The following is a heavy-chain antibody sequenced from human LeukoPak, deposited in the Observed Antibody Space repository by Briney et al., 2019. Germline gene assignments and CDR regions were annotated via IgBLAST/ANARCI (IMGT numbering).Heavy chain of an antibody. CDR1: GFTFSDYY. J-gene: IGHJ4*02. CDR2: ISSSSSTI. Sequence: GGSLRLSCAASGFTFSDYYMSWIRQAPGKGLEWVSYISSSSSTIYYADSVKGRFTISRDNAKNSLYLQMDSLRAEDTAVYYCARGYYDSSGYGYFDYWGQGTLVTVSS. V-gene: IGHV3-11*04. D-gene: IGHD3-22*01. CDR3: ARGYYDSSGYGYFDY.